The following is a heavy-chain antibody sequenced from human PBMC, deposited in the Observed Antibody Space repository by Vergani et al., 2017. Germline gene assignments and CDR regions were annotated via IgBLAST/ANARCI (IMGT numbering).Heavy chain of an antibody. D-gene: IGHD3-10*01. CDR2: IRYDGSNK. Sequence: VQLVESGGGLVQPGRSLRLSCAASGFTFSSYGMHWVRQAPGKGLEWVAFIRYDGSNKYYADSVKGRFTISRDNSKNTLYLQMNSLRAEDTAVYYCASLVGFYGSETGAFDIWGQGTMVTVSS. CDR3: ASLVGFYGSETGAFDI. V-gene: IGHV3-33*01. CDR1: GFTFSSYG. J-gene: IGHJ3*02.